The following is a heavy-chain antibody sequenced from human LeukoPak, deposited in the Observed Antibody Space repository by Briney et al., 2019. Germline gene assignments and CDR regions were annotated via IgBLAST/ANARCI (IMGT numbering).Heavy chain of an antibody. CDR2: ISSRGDTI. D-gene: IGHD1-26*01. J-gene: IGHJ3*02. Sequence: GGSLRLSCTASGFTFSDYYMSWIRQAPGKGLEWIAYISSRGDTIYYADSVKGRFTISRDSAMNSIYLQMNRLEVEDTALYYCAGEEVGTVSAFNIWGRGTTVTVSS. V-gene: IGHV3-11*01. CDR3: AGEEVGTVSAFNI. CDR1: GFTFSDYY.